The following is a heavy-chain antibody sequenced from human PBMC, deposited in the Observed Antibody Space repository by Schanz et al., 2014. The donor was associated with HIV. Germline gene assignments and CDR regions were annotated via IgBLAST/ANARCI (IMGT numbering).Heavy chain of an antibody. J-gene: IGHJ4*02. CDR1: GYTFGDYY. V-gene: IGHV1-69*01. CDR2: IIPVFGTT. CDR3: ARSVGYNDNWHDY. Sequence: QVQLVQSGAEVKKPGASVKVACKASGYTFGDYYIHWVRQAPGQGLEWMGGIIPVFGTTNYAQKFQGRVTIKTDESTSTAYMELSSLRSEDTAVYYCARSVGYNDNWHDYWGQGTQVTVSS. D-gene: IGHD1-20*01.